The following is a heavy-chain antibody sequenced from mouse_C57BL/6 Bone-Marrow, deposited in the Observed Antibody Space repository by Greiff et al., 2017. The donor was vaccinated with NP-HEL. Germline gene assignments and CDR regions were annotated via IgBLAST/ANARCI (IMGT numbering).Heavy chain of an antibody. CDR3: EKLGRAMDY. D-gene: IGHD4-1*01. J-gene: IGHJ4*01. V-gene: IGHV1-26*01. Sequence: EVQLQQSGPELVKPGASVKISCKASGYTFTDYYMNWVKQSHGKSLEWIGDINPNNGGTSYNQKFKGKATLTVDKSSSTAYMELRSLTSEDSAVYYCEKLGRAMDYWGQGTSVTVSS. CDR1: GYTFTDYY. CDR2: INPNNGGT.